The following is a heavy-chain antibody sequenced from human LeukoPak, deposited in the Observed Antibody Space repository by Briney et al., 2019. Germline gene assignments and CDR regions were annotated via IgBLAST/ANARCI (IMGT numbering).Heavy chain of an antibody. Sequence: GGSLRLSCTASGFTFSDYYMTWIRQAPGKGLEWVSYISSRGDTIYYADSVKGRFTISRDNAKNSLYLQMNSLRGGDTAVYYCARDKYNSGAYGDFDHWGQGTLVTVSS. D-gene: IGHD6-19*01. CDR2: ISSRGDTI. J-gene: IGHJ4*02. V-gene: IGHV3-11*04. CDR1: GFTFSDYY. CDR3: ARDKYNSGAYGDFDH.